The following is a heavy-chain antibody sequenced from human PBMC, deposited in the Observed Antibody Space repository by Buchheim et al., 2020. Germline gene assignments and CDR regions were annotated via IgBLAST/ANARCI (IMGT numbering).Heavy chain of an antibody. Sequence: EVQLVESGGGLVQPGGSLRLSCAASGFTFSDYWMTWVRQAPGKGLEWVANINRDGSEKNYVDSVKGRFTISRDNAKISLNLQMNSLRAEDTAVYYCAREGREQPIDYWGKGTL. CDR1: GFTFSDYW. V-gene: IGHV3-7*01. CDR2: INRDGSEK. CDR3: AREGREQPIDY. D-gene: IGHD1-26*01. J-gene: IGHJ4*02.